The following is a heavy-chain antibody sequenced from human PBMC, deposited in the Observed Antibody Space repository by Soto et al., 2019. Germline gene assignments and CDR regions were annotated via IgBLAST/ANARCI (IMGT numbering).Heavy chain of an antibody. CDR2: IIPIFGTA. J-gene: IGHJ6*02. CDR3: ARVYNQLDWNYPGMDV. V-gene: IGHV1-69*13. CDR1: GGTFSSYA. D-gene: IGHD1-7*01. Sequence: EASVKVSCKASGGTFSSYAISWVRQAPGQGLEWMGGIIPIFGTANYAQKFQGRVTITADESTSTAYMELSSLRSEDTAVYYCARVYNQLDWNYPGMDVWGQGTTVTVSS.